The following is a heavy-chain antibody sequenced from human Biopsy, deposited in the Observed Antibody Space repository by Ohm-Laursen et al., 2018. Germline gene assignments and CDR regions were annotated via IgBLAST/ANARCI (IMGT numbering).Heavy chain of an antibody. CDR3: ATPFQYYDSWGGYPPFDH. CDR1: GGTFSNYA. D-gene: IGHD3-3*01. V-gene: IGHV1-69*10. CDR2: IIAVSGLV. J-gene: IGHJ4*02. Sequence: ASVKASCKVSGGTFSNYAISWVRQAPGEGLEWMGGIIAVSGLVNYAPKFQGRFSIPADKSTTTAYMELSNLKSEDTAVYYCATPFQYYDSWGGYPPFDHWGQGTLVTVSS.